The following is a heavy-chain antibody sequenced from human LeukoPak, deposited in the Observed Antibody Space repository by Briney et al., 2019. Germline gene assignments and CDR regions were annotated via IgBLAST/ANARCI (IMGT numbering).Heavy chain of an antibody. Sequence: GGSLRLSCAASGFTFSSYAMSWVRQAPGKGLEWVSAISGSGGSTYYADSVKGRFTISRDNSKNTLYLQMNSLRAEDTAVYYCAKDRADIVVVPAATAFDYWGQGTLVTVSS. V-gene: IGHV3-23*01. D-gene: IGHD2-2*01. J-gene: IGHJ4*02. CDR3: AKDRADIVVVPAATAFDY. CDR1: GFTFSSYA. CDR2: ISGSGGST.